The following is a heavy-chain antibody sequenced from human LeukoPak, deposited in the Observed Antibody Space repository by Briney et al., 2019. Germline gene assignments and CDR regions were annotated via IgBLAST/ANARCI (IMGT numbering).Heavy chain of an antibody. CDR1: GFTVSSNY. CDR3: ARDRVTMVRGVPYYYGMDV. CDR2: IYSGGST. D-gene: IGHD3-10*01. Sequence: PGGSLRLSCAASGFTVSSNYMSWVRQAPGKGLEWVSVIYSGGSTYYADSVKGRFTISRHNSKNTLYLQMNSLRAEDTAVYYCARDRVTMVRGVPYYYGMDVWGQGTTVTVSS. J-gene: IGHJ6*02. V-gene: IGHV3-53*04.